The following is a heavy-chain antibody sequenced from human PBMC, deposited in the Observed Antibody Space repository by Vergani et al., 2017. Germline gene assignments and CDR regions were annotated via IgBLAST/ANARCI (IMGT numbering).Heavy chain of an antibody. CDR1: GYTFTSYA. CDR3: ARALRWAEAFDI. Sequence: QVQLVQSGAEVKKPGASVKVSCKASGYTFTSYAMHWVRQAPGQRLEWMGWINTGNGNTKYSQKFQGRVTITRDTSASTAYMELSSLRSEDTAVYYCARALRWAEAFDIWGQGTMVTVSS. D-gene: IGHD4-23*01. J-gene: IGHJ3*02. CDR2: INTGNGNT. V-gene: IGHV1-3*04.